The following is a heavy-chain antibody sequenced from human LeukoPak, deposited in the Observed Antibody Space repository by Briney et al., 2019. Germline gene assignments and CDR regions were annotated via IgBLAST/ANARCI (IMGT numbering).Heavy chain of an antibody. V-gene: IGHV1-69*06. CDR2: IIPIFGTA. CDR3: ARGVREYSGYDFSSVYYYYYMDV. Sequence: KISCKGSGYSFTTYWIGWVRQAPGQGLEWMGGIIPIFGTANYAQKFQGRVTITADKSTSTAYMKLSSLRSEDMAVYYCARGVREYSGYDFSSVYYYYYMDVWGKGTTVTVSS. CDR1: GYSFTTYW. D-gene: IGHD5-12*01. J-gene: IGHJ6*03.